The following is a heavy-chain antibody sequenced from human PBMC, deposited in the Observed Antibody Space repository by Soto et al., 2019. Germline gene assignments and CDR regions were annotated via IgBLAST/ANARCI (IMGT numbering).Heavy chain of an antibody. CDR2: IIPIPDIT. V-gene: IGHV1-69*08. CDR1: GGTFSTYI. CDR3: ARDRITTRGYAFDF. Sequence: QVQLVQSGAEVRKPGSSVKVSCKAPGGTFSTYIISWVRQAPGQGLEWMGRIIPIPDITNYAQKFQGRVTITADRSTSKAYMELTSLKSEDTAVYYCARDRITTRGYAFDFCGQGTLVTVSS. J-gene: IGHJ3*01. D-gene: IGHD3-3*01.